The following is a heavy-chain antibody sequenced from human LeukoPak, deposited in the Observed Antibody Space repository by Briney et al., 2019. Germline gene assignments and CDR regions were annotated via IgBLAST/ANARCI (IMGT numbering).Heavy chain of an antibody. CDR2: ISGSGGST. J-gene: IGHJ3*02. CDR1: GFTFSSYA. D-gene: IGHD2-15*01. V-gene: IGHV3-23*01. CDR3: AKGGWDIVVVVAATGAFDI. Sequence: GGSLRLSCAASGFTFSSYAMSWVRHAPGKGLELFSAISGSGGSTYYADSMKGRFTISRDNSKNTLYLQMNSLRAGDTAVYYCAKGGWDIVVVVAATGAFDIWGQGTMVTVSS.